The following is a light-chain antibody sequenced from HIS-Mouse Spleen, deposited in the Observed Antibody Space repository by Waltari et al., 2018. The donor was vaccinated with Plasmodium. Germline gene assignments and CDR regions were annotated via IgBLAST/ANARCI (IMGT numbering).Light chain of an antibody. CDR3: QQYNNWPP. V-gene: IGKV3-15*01. J-gene: IGKJ5*01. CDR1: QIVSSN. Sequence: EIVMTKSPATLSVSPGESATLSCRASQIVSSNLAWYQQKPGQAPRLLIYGASTRATGIPARFSGSGSGTEFTLTISSMQSEDFAVYYCQQYNNWPPFGQGTRLEIK. CDR2: GAS.